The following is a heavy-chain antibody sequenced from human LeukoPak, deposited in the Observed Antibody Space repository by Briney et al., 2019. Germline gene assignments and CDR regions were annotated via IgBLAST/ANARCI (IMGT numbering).Heavy chain of an antibody. Sequence: GGSLRLSCAASGFTFSSYAMSWVRQAPGKGLEWVSIISGSGGSTYYADSVKGRFTISGANSKNTLYLQMNSLRAEDTAVYYCARDLEPGYSSGWYFDYWGQGTLVTVSS. CDR3: ARDLEPGYSSGWYFDY. CDR1: GFTFSSYA. V-gene: IGHV3-23*01. D-gene: IGHD6-19*01. CDR2: ISGSGGST. J-gene: IGHJ4*02.